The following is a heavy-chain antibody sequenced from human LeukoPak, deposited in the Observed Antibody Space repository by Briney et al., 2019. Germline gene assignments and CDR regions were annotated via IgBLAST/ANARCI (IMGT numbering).Heavy chain of an antibody. CDR1: GFIISSQW. CDR2: IKEDGSEK. J-gene: IGHJ5*02. V-gene: IGHV3-7*01. D-gene: IGHD3-16*01. Sequence: GGSLRLSCAASGFIISSQWMSWVRQAPGKGLEWVANIKEDGSEKSYVDSVKGRFTISRDNAKNSLYLQMNSLRAEDTAVYYCARAFSWGQGTLVTVSS. CDR3: ARAFS.